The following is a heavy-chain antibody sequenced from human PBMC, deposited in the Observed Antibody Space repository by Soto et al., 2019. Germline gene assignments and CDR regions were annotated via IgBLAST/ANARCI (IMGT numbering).Heavy chain of an antibody. Sequence: GGSLRLSCAASGFTFRSYWMSWVRQAPGKGLEWVANIKQDGSEKYYVDSVKGRFTISRDNAKNSLYLQMNSLRAEDTAVYYCARGFGGQPDYYYYYMDVWGKGTTVTVSS. J-gene: IGHJ6*03. CDR3: ARGFGGQPDYYYYYMDV. V-gene: IGHV3-7*01. D-gene: IGHD2-15*01. CDR1: GFTFRSYW. CDR2: IKQDGSEK.